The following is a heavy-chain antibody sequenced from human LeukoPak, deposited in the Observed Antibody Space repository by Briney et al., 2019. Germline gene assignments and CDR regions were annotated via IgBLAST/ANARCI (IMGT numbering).Heavy chain of an antibody. D-gene: IGHD6-19*01. CDR1: GGSINNYY. Sequence: PSETLSLTCTVSGGSINNYYWSWIRQPAGKGLEWIGRIYSSGTTHYNPSLQGRVTMSVDTSKNQFSLKLSSVTAADTAVYYCARGSSGWYSIDYWGQGTLVTVSS. V-gene: IGHV4-4*07. CDR3: ARGSSGWYSIDY. CDR2: IYSSGTT. J-gene: IGHJ4*02.